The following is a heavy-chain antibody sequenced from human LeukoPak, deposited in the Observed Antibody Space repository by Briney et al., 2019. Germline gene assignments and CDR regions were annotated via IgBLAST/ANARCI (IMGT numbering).Heavy chain of an antibody. CDR3: ATYNSGSRNAFDI. CDR2: MHYSGST. D-gene: IGHD1-26*01. CDR1: GGSISSGAYY. J-gene: IGHJ3*02. Sequence: SETLSLTSTVSGGSISSGAYYWPWIRQHPEKGLEWIGYMHYSGSTYYNPSLKSRITILVDTSKNQFSLKLSSVTAADTALYYCATYNSGSRNAFDIWGQGTMVTVSS. V-gene: IGHV4-31*03.